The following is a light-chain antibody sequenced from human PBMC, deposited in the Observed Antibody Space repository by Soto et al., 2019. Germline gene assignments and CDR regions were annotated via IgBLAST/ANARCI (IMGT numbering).Light chain of an antibody. J-gene: IGLJ2*01. CDR3: SSYTSSSTLAV. CDR2: EVS. Sequence: QSALTQPASVSGSPGQSITISCTGTSSDVGGYNYVSWYQQHPGTAHNLMIYEVSNRPSGVSNRFSGSKSGNTASLTISGLQAEDAADYYGSSYTSSSTLAVFGGGTQLTVL. CDR1: SSDVGGYNY. V-gene: IGLV2-14*01.